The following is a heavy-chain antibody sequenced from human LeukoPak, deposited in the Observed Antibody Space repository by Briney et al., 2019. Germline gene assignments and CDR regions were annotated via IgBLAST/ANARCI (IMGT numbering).Heavy chain of an antibody. D-gene: IGHD5-18*01. CDR2: IKSKTDGGTT. Sequence: PGGSLRLSCAASGFIFSNYGMNWVRQAPGKGLEWVGRIKSKTDGGTTDYAAPVKGRFTISRDDSKNTLYLQMNNLKTEDTAVYYCTTREWIQLWLRDYWGQGTLVTVSS. V-gene: IGHV3-15*01. J-gene: IGHJ4*02. CDR1: GFIFSNYG. CDR3: TTREWIQLWLRDY.